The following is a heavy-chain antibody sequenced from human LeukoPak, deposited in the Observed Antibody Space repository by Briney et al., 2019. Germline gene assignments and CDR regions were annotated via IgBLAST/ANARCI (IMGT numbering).Heavy chain of an antibody. V-gene: IGHV3-7*01. CDR1: GFTFSSYA. Sequence: GGSLRLSCAASGFTFSSYAMHWVRQAPGKGLEWVANIKQDGSEKYYVDSVKGRFTISRDNANNSLYLQMNSLRAEDTAVYYCARPMYYYDSSGPDYWGQGTLVTVSS. CDR2: IKQDGSEK. J-gene: IGHJ4*02. D-gene: IGHD3-22*01. CDR3: ARPMYYYDSSGPDY.